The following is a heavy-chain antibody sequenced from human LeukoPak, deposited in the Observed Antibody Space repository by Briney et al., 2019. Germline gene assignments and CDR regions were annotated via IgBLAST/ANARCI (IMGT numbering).Heavy chain of an antibody. D-gene: IGHD3-22*01. J-gene: IGHJ4*02. CDR3: ARDGGLSDYYDSSGYPEGFDY. Sequence: ASVKVSCKASGGTFSSYAISWVRQAPGQGLEWMGRIIPIFGTAKYAQKFQGRVTITTDESTSTAYMELSSLRSEDTAVYYCARDGGLSDYYDSSGYPEGFDYWGQGTLVTVSS. CDR2: IIPIFGTA. CDR1: GGTFSSYA. V-gene: IGHV1-69*05.